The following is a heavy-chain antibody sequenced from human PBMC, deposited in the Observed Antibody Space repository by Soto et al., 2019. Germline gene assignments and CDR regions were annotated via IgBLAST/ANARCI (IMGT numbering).Heavy chain of an antibody. CDR2: IIPIFGTA. CDR3: ARDPRMLPDDAFDI. Sequence: SVKVSCKASGGTFSSYAISWVRQAPGQGLEWMGGIIPIFGTANYAQKFQGRVTITADESTSTAYMELSSLRSEDTAVYYCARDPRMLPDDAFDIWGQGTMVTVSS. J-gene: IGHJ3*02. V-gene: IGHV1-69*13. CDR1: GGTFSSYA. D-gene: IGHD3-16*01.